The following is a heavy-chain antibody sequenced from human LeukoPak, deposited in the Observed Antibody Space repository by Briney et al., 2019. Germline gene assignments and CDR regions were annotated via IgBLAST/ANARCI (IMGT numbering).Heavy chain of an antibody. Sequence: SETLSLTCTVSGGSISSSSYYWGWIRQPPGKGLEWFGNIYYSGRTYYNPSLQSRVTISVDTSKNQFSLELSSVTAADTAVYYCARLSYSSSCYDYWGQGTLVTVSS. V-gene: IGHV4-39*01. D-gene: IGHD6-13*01. J-gene: IGHJ4*02. CDR3: ARLSYSSSCYDY. CDR2: IYYSGRT. CDR1: GGSISSSSYY.